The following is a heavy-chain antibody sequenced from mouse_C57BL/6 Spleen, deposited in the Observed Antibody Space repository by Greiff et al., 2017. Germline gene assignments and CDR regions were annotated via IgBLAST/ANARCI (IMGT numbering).Heavy chain of an antibody. CDR1: GFTFSSYA. Sequence: EVKLVESGEGLVKPGGSLKLSCAASGFTFSSYAMSWVRQTPEKRLEWVAYISSGGDYIYYADTVKGRFPISRDNARNTLYLQMSSLKSEDTAMYYCTREGGYSFYAMDYWGQGTSVTVSS. J-gene: IGHJ4*01. CDR3: TREGGYSFYAMDY. D-gene: IGHD2-14*01. V-gene: IGHV5-9-1*02. CDR2: ISSGGDYI.